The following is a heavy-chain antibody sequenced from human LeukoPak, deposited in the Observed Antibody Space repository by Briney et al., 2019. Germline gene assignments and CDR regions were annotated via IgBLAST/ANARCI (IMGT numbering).Heavy chain of an antibody. J-gene: IGHJ3*02. V-gene: IGHV4-38-2*02. Sequence: PSETLSLTCTVSGYSISSGYYWGWIRQPPGKGLEWIGSIYHSGSTYYNPSLKSRVTISVDTSKNQFSLKLSSVTAADTAVYYCARGISEAFDIWGQGTMVTVSS. CDR2: IYHSGST. CDR1: GYSISSGYY. CDR3: ARGISEAFDI.